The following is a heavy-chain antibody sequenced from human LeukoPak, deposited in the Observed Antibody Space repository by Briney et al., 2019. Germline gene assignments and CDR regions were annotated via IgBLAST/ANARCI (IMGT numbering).Heavy chain of an antibody. CDR3: AREVGDYVWGSYRHGGVLDP. V-gene: IGHV1-18*04. D-gene: IGHD3-16*02. Sequence: ASVKGSCKASGYTFTSYGISWVRQAPGQGLEWMGWISAYNGNTNYAQKLQGRVTMTTDTSTSTAYMELRSLRSDDTAVYYCAREVGDYVWGSYRHGGVLDPWGQGTLVTVSS. CDR1: GYTFTSYG. CDR2: ISAYNGNT. J-gene: IGHJ5*02.